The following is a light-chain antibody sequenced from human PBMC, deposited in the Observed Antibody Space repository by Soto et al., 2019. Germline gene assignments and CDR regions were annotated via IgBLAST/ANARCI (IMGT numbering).Light chain of an antibody. V-gene: IGKV3-20*01. CDR2: GAS. CDR1: QSVSSY. Sequence: IVLTQSPATVSLYSVERATLSCRASQSVSSYLAWYQQKPGQAPRLLIYGASSRATGIPDRFSGSGSGTDFTLTISRLEPEDFAVYYCQQHGISPTTFAQGTRLEIK. J-gene: IGKJ5*01. CDR3: QQHGISPTT.